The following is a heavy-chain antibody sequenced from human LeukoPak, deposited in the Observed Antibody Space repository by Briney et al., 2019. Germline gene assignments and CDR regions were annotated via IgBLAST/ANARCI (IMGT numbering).Heavy chain of an antibody. V-gene: IGHV3-21*01. J-gene: IGHJ4*02. Sequence: PGGSLRLSCAASGFTFSSYSMNWVRQAPGKGLEWVSSISSSSSYIYYADSVKGRFTISRDNAKNSLYLQMNSLRAEDTAVYYCAREEGWYYYDSSGYRCFDYWGQGTLVTVSS. CDR1: GFTFSSYS. CDR3: AREEGWYYYDSSGYRCFDY. D-gene: IGHD3-22*01. CDR2: ISSSSSYI.